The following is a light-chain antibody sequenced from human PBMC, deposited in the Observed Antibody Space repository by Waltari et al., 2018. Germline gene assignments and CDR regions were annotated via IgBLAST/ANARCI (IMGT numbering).Light chain of an antibody. V-gene: IGLV3-25*03. Sequence: SYDLTQPPSVSVSPGQTARITCSGDALPKQYTYWYQQKPGQAPVAVTYKDSERPPGTPERFSVSSSETTVPLTISGVQAEDESNYYCQSADSSGKIFCGGTKLTVL. CDR1: ALPKQY. CDR2: KDS. J-gene: IGLJ2*01. CDR3: QSADSSGKI.